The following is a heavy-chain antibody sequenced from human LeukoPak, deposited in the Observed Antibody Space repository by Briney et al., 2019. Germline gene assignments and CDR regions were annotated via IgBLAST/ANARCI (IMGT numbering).Heavy chain of an antibody. J-gene: IGHJ6*02. CDR2: ISAYNGNT. CDR1: GYTFTSYD. D-gene: IGHD3-3*01. V-gene: IGHV1-18*01. Sequence: ASVKVSCKASGYTFTSYDINWVRQAPGQGLEWMGWISAYNGNTNYAQKLQGRVTMTTDTSTSTAYMELRSLRSDDTAVYYCARDDFWSGYYYVSYYYYGMDVWGQGTTVTVSS. CDR3: ARDDFWSGYYYVSYYYYGMDV.